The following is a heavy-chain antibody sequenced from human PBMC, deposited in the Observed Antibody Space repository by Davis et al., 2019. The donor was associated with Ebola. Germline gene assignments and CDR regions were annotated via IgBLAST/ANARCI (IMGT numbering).Heavy chain of an antibody. D-gene: IGHD5-12*01. J-gene: IGHJ4*02. CDR2: IKSKTDGGTT. CDR1: GFTFTNAW. Sequence: GESLKISCAASGFTFTNAWMTWVRQAPGKGLEWVGRIKSKTDGGTTDYAAPVKGRFTISRDDSKNTLYLQMNSLQTEDTAVYYCTTANSGYDGGYWGQGTLVTVSS. V-gene: IGHV3-15*01. CDR3: TTANSGYDGGY.